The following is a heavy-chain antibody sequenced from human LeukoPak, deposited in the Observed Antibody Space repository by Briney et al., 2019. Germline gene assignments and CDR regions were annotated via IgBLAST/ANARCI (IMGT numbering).Heavy chain of an antibody. CDR3: ARVALTFFGVVLYYFDY. D-gene: IGHD3-3*01. Sequence: PGGSLRLSCAASGFTVSSNYMSWVRQAPGKGLEWVSVIYSGGNTYYADSVKGRFTISRDNSKNTLYLQMNSLRAEDTAVYYCARVALTFFGVVLYYFDYWGQGTLVTVSS. CDR2: IYSGGNT. CDR1: GFTVSSNY. V-gene: IGHV3-53*01. J-gene: IGHJ4*02.